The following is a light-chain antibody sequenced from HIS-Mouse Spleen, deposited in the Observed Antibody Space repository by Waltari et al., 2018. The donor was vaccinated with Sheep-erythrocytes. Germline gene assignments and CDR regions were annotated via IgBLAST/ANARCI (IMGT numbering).Light chain of an antibody. Sequence: PGERVTLSCRASQSVSSSYLTWYQQKTGQAPRLLIYGASTRATSIPARFSGSGSGTDFTLTISSLQPEDFAVYYCQQDYNPLTFGGGTKVEIK. CDR3: QQDYNPLT. CDR2: GAS. J-gene: IGKJ4*01. V-gene: IGKV3D-7*01. CDR1: QSVSSSY.